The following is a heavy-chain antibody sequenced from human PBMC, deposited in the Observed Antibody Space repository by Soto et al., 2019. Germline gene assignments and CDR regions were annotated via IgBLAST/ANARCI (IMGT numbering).Heavy chain of an antibody. Sequence: SETLSLTCGVSGGSIMSSSWWTWVRQSPGKGLEWIGEIYHAGSPNYNPSFQSRISISLDKSNNSFSLRLTSVTAADAAIYYCARGSSFRGDFDIWGQGTTVTVSS. V-gene: IGHV4-4*02. D-gene: IGHD2-21*01. CDR3: ARGSSFRGDFDI. CDR2: IYHAGSP. J-gene: IGHJ3*02. CDR1: GGSIMSSSW.